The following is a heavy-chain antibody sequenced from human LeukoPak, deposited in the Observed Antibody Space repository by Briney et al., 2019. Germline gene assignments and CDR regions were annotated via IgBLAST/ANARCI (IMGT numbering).Heavy chain of an antibody. D-gene: IGHD4-23*01. J-gene: IGHJ4*02. CDR1: GFTHTDYY. CDR3: ARDYGGNYFDY. V-gene: IGHV3-11*01. Sequence: GGSLRLSCAASGFTHTDYYMSWVRRPPQGGRGWGSYISSSGSTISYADSVKGRFTISRDNAKTSLYLQMNSLRAEDTAVYYCARDYGGNYFDYWGQGTLVTVSS. CDR2: ISSSGSTI.